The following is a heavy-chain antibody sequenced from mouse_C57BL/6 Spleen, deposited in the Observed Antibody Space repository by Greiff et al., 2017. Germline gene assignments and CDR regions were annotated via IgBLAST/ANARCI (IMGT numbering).Heavy chain of an antibody. CDR3: ARGYDYENSYYFDD. D-gene: IGHD2-4*01. V-gene: IGHV1-81*01. J-gene: IGHJ2*01. CDR1: GYTFTSYG. Sequence: VQVVESGAELARPGASVKLSCKASGYTFTSYGISWVKQRTGQGLEWIGEIYPRSGNTYYNEKFKGKATLTADKSSSTAYMELRSLTSEDSAVYFCARGYDYENSYYFDDWGQGTTLTVSS. CDR2: IYPRSGNT.